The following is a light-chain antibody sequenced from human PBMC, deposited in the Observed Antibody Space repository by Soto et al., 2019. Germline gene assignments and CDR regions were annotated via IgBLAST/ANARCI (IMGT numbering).Light chain of an antibody. CDR1: QAILTY. Sequence: DIHLTQSPSSLFAAAGDRVTITCRASQAILTYLNWLQQKAGKAPEVLIYDASGLRSGVPSRFTGSGSATDFTLTITSLQREDAGTYFCQQTFSPDVTFGGGTNV. J-gene: IGKJ4*01. V-gene: IGKV1-39*01. CDR2: DAS. CDR3: QQTFSPDVT.